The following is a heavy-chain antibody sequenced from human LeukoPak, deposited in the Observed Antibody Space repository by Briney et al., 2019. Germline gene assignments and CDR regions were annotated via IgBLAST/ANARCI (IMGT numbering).Heavy chain of an antibody. J-gene: IGHJ5*02. D-gene: IGHD1-26*01. CDR2: INPNSGGT. Sequence: SVKVSCKASGYTFTGYYMHWVRQAPGQGLEWMGRINPNSGGTNYAQKFQGRVTMTRDTSISTAYMELSRLRSDDTAVYYCAREPGASLNNWFDPWGQGTLVTVSS. V-gene: IGHV1-2*06. CDR3: AREPGASLNNWFDP. CDR1: GYTFTGYY.